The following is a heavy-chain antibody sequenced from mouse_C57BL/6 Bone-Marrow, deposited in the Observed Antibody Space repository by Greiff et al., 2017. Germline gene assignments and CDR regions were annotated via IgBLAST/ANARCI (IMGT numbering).Heavy chain of an antibody. CDR2: VDPANGTT. CDR1: GFYIKNTY. V-gene: IGHV14-3*01. D-gene: IGHD1-1*01. J-gene: IGHJ2*01. CDR3: ARTFTGVATFDY. Sequence: DVPLQESVAELVRPSPSVRLTCTASGFYIKNTYMHWVKQSPEQGLEWIGRVDPANGTTKYAPKFPGKATINADTSSNTAYLKLSSLKSEDTAIYYCARTFTGVATFDYWGQGTTLTVSS.